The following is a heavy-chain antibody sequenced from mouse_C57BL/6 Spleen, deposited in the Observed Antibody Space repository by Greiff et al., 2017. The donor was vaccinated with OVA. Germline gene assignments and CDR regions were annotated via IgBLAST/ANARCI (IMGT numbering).Heavy chain of an antibody. CDR1: GFNIKNTY. Sequence: VQLQQSVAELVRPGASVKLSCTASGFNIKNTYMHWVKQRPEQGLEWIGRIDPANGNTKYAPKFQGKATITADTSSNTAYLQLSSLTSEDTAIYCCARSRQLSRTGFAYWGQGTLVTVSA. D-gene: IGHD3-2*02. CDR3: ARSRQLSRTGFAY. V-gene: IGHV14-3*01. J-gene: IGHJ3*01. CDR2: IDPANGNT.